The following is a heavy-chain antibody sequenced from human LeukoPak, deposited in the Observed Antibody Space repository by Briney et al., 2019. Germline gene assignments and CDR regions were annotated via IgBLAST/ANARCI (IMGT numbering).Heavy chain of an antibody. CDR1: GFTFSSYA. CDR2: IDGSGGST. Sequence: PGGSLRLSCVASGFTFSSYAMSWFRQAPGRGLEWVSAIDGSGGSTYYADSVEGRFTISRDNSKNTLYLQMHSLRAEDTAIYYCAKDRRLPWDYFDSWGQGTQVTVSS. D-gene: IGHD5-12*01. CDR3: AKDRRLPWDYFDS. V-gene: IGHV3-23*01. J-gene: IGHJ4*02.